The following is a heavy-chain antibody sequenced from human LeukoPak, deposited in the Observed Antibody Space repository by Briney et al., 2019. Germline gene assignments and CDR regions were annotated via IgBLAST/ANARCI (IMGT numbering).Heavy chain of an antibody. Sequence: GRSLRLSCAVSGFTFDDYAMHWVRQAPGKGLEWVTGISWNSGSIGYADSVKGRFTISRDNAKNSLYLQMNSLRAEDMALYYCAKDIADYYDSSGYCFDYWGPGTLVTVSS. V-gene: IGHV3-9*03. CDR2: ISWNSGSI. CDR1: GFTFDDYA. D-gene: IGHD3-22*01. CDR3: AKDIADYYDSSGYCFDY. J-gene: IGHJ4*02.